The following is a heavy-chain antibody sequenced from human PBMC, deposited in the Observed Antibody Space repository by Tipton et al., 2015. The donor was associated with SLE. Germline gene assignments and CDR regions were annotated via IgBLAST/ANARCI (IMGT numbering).Heavy chain of an antibody. CDR2: IYHSGST. J-gene: IGHJ5*02. Sequence: TLSLTCTVSGGSISSYYWGWIRQPPGKGLEWIGSIYHSGSTYYNPSLKSRVTISVDTSKNQFSLKLSSVTAADTAVYYCARDRSNWFDPWGQGTLVTVSS. V-gene: IGHV4-38-2*02. CDR3: ARDRSNWFDP. CDR1: GGSISSYY.